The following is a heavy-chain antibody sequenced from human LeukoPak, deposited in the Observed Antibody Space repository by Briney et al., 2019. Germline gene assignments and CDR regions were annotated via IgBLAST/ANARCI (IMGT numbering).Heavy chain of an antibody. J-gene: IGHJ6*02. CDR3: ARGGYFDGFTPYGMDV. CDR2: IYYSGST. CDR1: GGSISSYY. V-gene: IGHV4-59*01. D-gene: IGHD3-9*01. Sequence: SETLSLTCTVSGGSISSYYWSWIRQPPGKGLEWIGYIYYSGSTNYNPSLKSRVTISVDTSKNQFSLKLSSVTAADTAVYYCARGGYFDGFTPYGMDVWGQGTTVTVSS.